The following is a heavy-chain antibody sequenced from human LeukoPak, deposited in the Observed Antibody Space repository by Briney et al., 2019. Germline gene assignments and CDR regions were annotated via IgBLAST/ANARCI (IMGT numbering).Heavy chain of an antibody. J-gene: IGHJ4*02. D-gene: IGHD2-21*02. CDR2: MYYSGVT. V-gene: IGHV4-39*01. CDR1: GDSLTSNNYF. Sequence: SETLSLTCIVSGDSLTSNNYFWGWIRQSPGKGLEWLGSMYYSGVTYYIPSFKSRVTMSLDTSNNQFSLRLNSVTAADTAVYYCARRSFCAGDCLCLDYWGQGILVTVSS. CDR3: ARRSFCAGDCLCLDY.